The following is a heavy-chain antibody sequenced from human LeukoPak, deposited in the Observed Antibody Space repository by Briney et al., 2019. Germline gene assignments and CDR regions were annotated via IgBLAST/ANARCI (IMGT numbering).Heavy chain of an antibody. V-gene: IGHV4-39*01. Sequence: SETLSLTCGVSGGSMSSSSYYWGWIRQPPGKGLEWIGSIYYSGSSYYNPSLKSRVTISVDSSKNQCSLKLSSVTAADTAVYYCARHGTVTHRFDYWGQGTLVTVSS. CDR2: IYYSGSS. D-gene: IGHD4-17*01. CDR1: GGSMSSSSYY. J-gene: IGHJ4*02. CDR3: ARHGTVTHRFDY.